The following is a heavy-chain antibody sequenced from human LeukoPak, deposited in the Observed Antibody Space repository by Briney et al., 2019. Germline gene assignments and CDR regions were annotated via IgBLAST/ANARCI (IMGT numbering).Heavy chain of an antibody. Sequence: GESLKISCKGSGYSFPTYWIGWVRQMPGKGLEWMGIIYPGDSDTRYSPSFQGQVTISADKSISTAYLQWSSLKASDTAMYYCARRKFCGGDCYSFDYWGQGTLVTVSS. CDR2: IYPGDSDT. J-gene: IGHJ4*02. V-gene: IGHV5-51*01. D-gene: IGHD2-21*02. CDR3: ARRKFCGGDCYSFDY. CDR1: GYSFPTYW.